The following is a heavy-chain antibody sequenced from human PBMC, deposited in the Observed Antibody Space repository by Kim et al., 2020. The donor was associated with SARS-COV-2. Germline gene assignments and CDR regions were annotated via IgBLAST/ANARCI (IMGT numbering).Heavy chain of an antibody. D-gene: IGHD3-22*01. V-gene: IGHV3-43*02. CDR1: GFTFDDYA. CDR2: ISGDGGST. Sequence: GGSLRLSCAASGFTFDDYAMHWVRQAPGKGLEWVSLISGDGGSTYYADSVKGRFTISRDNSKNSLYLQMNSLRTEDTALYYCAKVRYYYDSSGYYSGIDYWGQGTLVTVSS. J-gene: IGHJ4*02. CDR3: AKVRYYYDSSGYYSGIDY.